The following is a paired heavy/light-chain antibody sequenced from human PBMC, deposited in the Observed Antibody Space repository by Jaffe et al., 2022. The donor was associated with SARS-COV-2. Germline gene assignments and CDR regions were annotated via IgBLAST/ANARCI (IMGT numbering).Heavy chain of an antibody. V-gene: IGHV3-30*18. CDR3: VKDLLYSTSFLFDY. D-gene: IGHD6-6*01. Sequence: QVQLVESGGGVVQPGKSLRLSCAASGFPFSTYGMAWVRQAPGKGLEWVALISYDGSNEYYADSVKGRFTISRDNSKNTLYLQMKSLRLEDTAVYFCVKDLLYSTSFLFDYWGQGTLVTVSS. CDR1: GFPFSTYG. CDR2: ISYDGSNE. J-gene: IGHJ4*02.
Light chain of an antibody. J-gene: IGKJ2*01. CDR2: KAS. Sequence: DIQLTQSPSTLSASVGDRVTITCRASQSISNWLAWYQQKPGQAPNLLVYKASSLERGVPSRFSGSQSGTEFTLTISSLQPDDFATYYCQHYNTFSPPFGQGTKLEIK. V-gene: IGKV1-5*03. CDR3: QHYNTFSPP. CDR1: QSISNW.